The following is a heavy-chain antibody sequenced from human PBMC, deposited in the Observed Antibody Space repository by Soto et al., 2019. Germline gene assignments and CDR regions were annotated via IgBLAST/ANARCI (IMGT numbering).Heavy chain of an antibody. CDR1: GYSFISSW. J-gene: IGHJ5*02. V-gene: IGHV5-51*01. Sequence: PGYSLKMSCSGSGYSFISSWIGLVLEITGIGLEWVGIIYPHDSDTRYSPSCQGQVTISADKSISTAYLQWSSLKASDSAMYYCARLYGSGQWNWFEPWGQGTLVTVSS. CDR2: IYPHDSDT. CDR3: ARLYGSGQWNWFEP. D-gene: IGHD3-10*01.